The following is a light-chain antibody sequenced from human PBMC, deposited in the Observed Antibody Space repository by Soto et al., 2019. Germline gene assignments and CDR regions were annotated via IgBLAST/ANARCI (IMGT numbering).Light chain of an antibody. CDR2: WAS. J-gene: IGKJ1*01. CDR3: QQYHSTPGT. V-gene: IGKV4-1*01. CDR1: QSLLYSSNNKNH. Sequence: DIVMTQSRDSLAVSLGETATINCKSSQSLLYSSNNKNHLAWYQQKPGQPPKLLIYWASTRESGVPARFSGAGSGIEFTLTISSLQAEDVAVYDCQQYHSTPGTFGQGTKVESK.